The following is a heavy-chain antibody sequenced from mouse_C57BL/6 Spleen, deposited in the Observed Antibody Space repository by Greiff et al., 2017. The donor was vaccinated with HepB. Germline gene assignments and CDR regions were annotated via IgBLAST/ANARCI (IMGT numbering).Heavy chain of an antibody. J-gene: IGHJ1*03. V-gene: IGHV1-5*01. Sequence: EVQLQQSGTVLARPGASVKMSCKTSGYTFTSYWMHWVKQRPGQGLEWIGAIYPGNSDTSYNQKFKGKAKLTAVTSANTAYMELSSLTNEDSAVYYCTSRITTVVATDFDVWGTGTTVTVSS. CDR2: IYPGNSDT. CDR1: GYTFTSYW. CDR3: TSRITTVVATDFDV. D-gene: IGHD1-1*01.